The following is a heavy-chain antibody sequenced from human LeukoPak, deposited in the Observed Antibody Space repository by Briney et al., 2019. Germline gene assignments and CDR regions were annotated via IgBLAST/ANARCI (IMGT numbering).Heavy chain of an antibody. V-gene: IGHV7-4-1*02. CDR3: ASCNDSSGYFAY. D-gene: IGHD3-22*01. CDR1: GYTFTDYA. J-gene: IGHJ4*02. Sequence: GASVKVSCKPSGYTFTDYAINWVRQAPGQGLEYTGWVNTNTGNPTYAQGFTGRFVFSSDSSVSTAYLQITSLKADDSAIYFCASCNDSSGYFAYWGQGTLVTVSS. CDR2: VNTNTGNP.